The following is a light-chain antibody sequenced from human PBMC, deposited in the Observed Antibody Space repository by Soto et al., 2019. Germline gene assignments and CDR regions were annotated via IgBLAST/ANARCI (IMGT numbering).Light chain of an antibody. CDR1: QSIGGY. V-gene: IGKV1-39*01. CDR3: QQSYSTLFT. Sequence: DIQMTQSPSSLSASVGDRVSITCRASQSIGGYVNWYQQKPGKAPKLLIYAASSLQTGVPSRFSGSGSGTGFTLTISTLQPEDSATYSCQQSYSTLFTFGPGTRVEIK. CDR2: AAS. J-gene: IGKJ3*01.